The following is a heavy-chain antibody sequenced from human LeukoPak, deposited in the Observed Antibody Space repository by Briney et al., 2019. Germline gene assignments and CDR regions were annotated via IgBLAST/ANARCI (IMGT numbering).Heavy chain of an antibody. CDR3: AKDRAAARNFDI. V-gene: IGHV1-18*01. J-gene: IGHJ4*02. CDR2: INTYNGNT. D-gene: IGHD6-13*01. Sequence: GASVKVSCKASGYTFTTYNINWVRQAPGQGLEWVGWINTYNGNTKYTERFQGRVTMTTDTSTTTAYMELKSLRSDDTAIYYCAKDRAAARNFDIWGQGTLVIVSS. CDR1: GYTFTTYN.